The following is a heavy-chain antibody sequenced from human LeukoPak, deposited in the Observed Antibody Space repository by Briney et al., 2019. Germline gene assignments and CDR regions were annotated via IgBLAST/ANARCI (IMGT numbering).Heavy chain of an antibody. CDR1: GGSISGYY. V-gene: IGHV4-59*01. D-gene: IGHD1-26*01. CDR3: ARVLGATPFDFDY. CDR2: IYYSGIT. Sequence: SETLSLTCTVSGGSISGYYWSWIRQPPGKGLEWIGYIYYSGITSYNPSLKSRVTMSLDTSKNQFSLQLSSVTAADTAVYYCARVLGATPFDFDYWDQGTLVTVSS. J-gene: IGHJ4*02.